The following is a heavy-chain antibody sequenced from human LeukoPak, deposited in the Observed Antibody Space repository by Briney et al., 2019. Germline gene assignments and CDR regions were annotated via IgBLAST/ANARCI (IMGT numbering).Heavy chain of an antibody. CDR1: EFTFSHFA. CDR3: TRDAYNFNDFDY. D-gene: IGHD5-24*01. Sequence: GRSLRLSCAVSEFTFSHFAMHWVRQTPGKGLEWVAVVSSHGNDGYYADSVKGRFTISRDNSKNTLYLQVDSLRAEDTAIYYCTRDAYNFNDFDYWGQGTLVTVSS. V-gene: IGHV3-30*01. J-gene: IGHJ4*02. CDR2: VSSHGNDG.